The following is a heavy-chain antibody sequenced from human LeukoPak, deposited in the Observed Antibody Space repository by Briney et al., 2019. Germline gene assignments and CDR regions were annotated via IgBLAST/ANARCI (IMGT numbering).Heavy chain of an antibody. CDR3: ARDGRYRIAARPGNWFDP. D-gene: IGHD6-6*01. V-gene: IGHV3-23*01. Sequence: GGSLRLSCVASGFTFSSYALTWVRQAPGEGLEWVSNISGSGGSAYYADSVKGHFTISRDNSKNTLYLQMNSLRAEDTAVYYCARDGRYRIAARPGNWFDPWGQGTLVTVSS. CDR2: ISGSGGSA. J-gene: IGHJ5*02. CDR1: GFTFSSYA.